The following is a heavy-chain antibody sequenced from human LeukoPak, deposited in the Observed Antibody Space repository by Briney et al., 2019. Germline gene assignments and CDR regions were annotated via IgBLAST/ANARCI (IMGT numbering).Heavy chain of an antibody. Sequence: PGGSLRLSCAAPGFTFRSYWLSWVRQAPGKGLEWVANIKQDGSEKYYVDSVKGRFTISRDNAKNSLYLQMNSLRAEDTAVYYCARGGDYGDYDFFDYWGQGTLVTVSS. D-gene: IGHD4-17*01. V-gene: IGHV3-7*01. CDR2: IKQDGSEK. CDR3: ARGGDYGDYDFFDY. J-gene: IGHJ4*02. CDR1: GFTFRSYW.